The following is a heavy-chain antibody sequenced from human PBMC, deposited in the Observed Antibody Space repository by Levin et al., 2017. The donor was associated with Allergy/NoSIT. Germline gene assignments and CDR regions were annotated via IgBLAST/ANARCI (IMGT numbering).Heavy chain of an antibody. CDR2: ISSTSSSI. CDR3: ARDFRPTTVTKWFDP. V-gene: IGHV3-21*01. J-gene: IGHJ5*02. D-gene: IGHD4-17*01. Sequence: ASVKVSCAASGFTFSTYTMNWVRQTPEKGLEWVSSISSTSSSIYYADSVRGRFTISRDNAKNSLYLQMNSLRAEDTAIYYCARDFRPTTVTKWFDPWGQGTLVTVSS. CDR1: GFTFSTYT.